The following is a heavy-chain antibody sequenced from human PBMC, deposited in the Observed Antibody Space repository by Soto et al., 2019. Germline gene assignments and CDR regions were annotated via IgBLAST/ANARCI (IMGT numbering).Heavy chain of an antibody. V-gene: IGHV3-23*01. CDR3: AKDGTTAGIHYYGMDI. D-gene: IGHD1-1*01. Sequence: QPGGSLRLSCEVSGFTLTNYGVYWVRQAPDKGLEWVSTIGRGGDTFYADSVRGRFTISRDNSKNTLFLQMNSLRAEDTALYFCAKDGTTAGIHYYGMDIWGQGTTVTVSS. CDR2: IGRGGDT. CDR1: GFTLTNYG. J-gene: IGHJ6*02.